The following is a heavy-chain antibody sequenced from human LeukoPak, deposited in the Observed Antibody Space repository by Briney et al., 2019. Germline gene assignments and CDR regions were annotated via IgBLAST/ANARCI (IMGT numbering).Heavy chain of an antibody. D-gene: IGHD3-22*01. Sequence: SETLSLTCTVSDDSITMYYWIWIRQPPGKGLEWIGYVDHTGSTKFNPSLNGRVSISRDTSNNFFSLRLRSVTAADTAVYYCAKSNGYGLIDIWGQGTMVTVSS. V-gene: IGHV4-59*12. J-gene: IGHJ3*02. CDR3: AKSNGYGLIDI. CDR2: VDHTGST. CDR1: DDSITMYY.